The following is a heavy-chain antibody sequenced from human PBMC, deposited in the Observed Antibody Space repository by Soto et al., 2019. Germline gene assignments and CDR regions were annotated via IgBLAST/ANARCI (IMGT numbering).Heavy chain of an antibody. CDR3: AREDWYASSCMDY. CDR2: IKEDGSEK. CDR1: GFTFSRYW. Sequence: PGGSLRLSCAGSGFTFSRYWMSWVRQAPGKGLEWVAHIKEDGSEKEYVDSVKGRLTISRDNAKNSLYLQMNSLRAEDTAVYYCAREDWYASSCMDYWGQGTLVTVSS. V-gene: IGHV3-7*01. D-gene: IGHD6-13*01. J-gene: IGHJ4*02.